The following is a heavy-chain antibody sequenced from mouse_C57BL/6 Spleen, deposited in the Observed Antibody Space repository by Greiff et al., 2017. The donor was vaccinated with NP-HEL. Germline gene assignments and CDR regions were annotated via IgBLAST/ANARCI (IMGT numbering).Heavy chain of an antibody. J-gene: IGHJ2*01. CDR2: ISSGGSYT. V-gene: IGHV5-6*02. D-gene: IGHD2-12*01. Sequence: EVNVVESGGDLVKPGGSLKLSCAASGFTFSSYGMSWVRQTPDKRLEWVATISSGGSYTYYPDSVKGRFTISSATATHPLYLQMISLKSEDTAMYYCARRGETIVTTEYYFDYWGQGTTLTVAS. CDR3: ARRGETIVTTEYYFDY. CDR1: GFTFSSYG.